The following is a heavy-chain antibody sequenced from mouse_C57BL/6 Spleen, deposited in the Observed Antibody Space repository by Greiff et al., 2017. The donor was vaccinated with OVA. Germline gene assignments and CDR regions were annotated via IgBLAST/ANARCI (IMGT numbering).Heavy chain of an antibody. D-gene: IGHD2-1*01. CDR1: GYSITSGYY. CDR3: ARDLSIYYGNYVDY. V-gene: IGHV3-6*01. CDR2: ISYDGSN. J-gene: IGHJ3*01. Sequence: EVKLEESGPGLVKPSQSLSLTCSVTGYSITSGYYWNWIRQFPGNKLEWMGYISYDGSNNYNPSLKNRISITRDTSKNQFFLKLNSVTTEDTATYYCARDLSIYYGNYVDYWGQGTLVTVSA.